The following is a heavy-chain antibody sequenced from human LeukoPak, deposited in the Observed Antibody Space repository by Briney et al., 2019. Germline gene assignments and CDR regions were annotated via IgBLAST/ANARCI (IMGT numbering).Heavy chain of an antibody. Sequence: PGGSLRLSCAASGFTFSSHAMHWVRQAPGKGLEWVAVLSHDGGKKYYADSVKGRFTISRDNSKNTLYLQMNSLRAEDTAVYYCAKDRPTDEGGAFDIWGQGTMVTVSS. CDR3: AKDRPTDEGGAFDI. D-gene: IGHD6-6*01. CDR1: GFTFSSHA. J-gene: IGHJ3*02. CDR2: LSHDGGKK. V-gene: IGHV3-30-3*01.